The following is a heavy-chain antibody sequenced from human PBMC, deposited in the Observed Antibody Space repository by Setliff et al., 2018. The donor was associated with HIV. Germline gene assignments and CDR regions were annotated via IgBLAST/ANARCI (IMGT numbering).Heavy chain of an antibody. D-gene: IGHD3-3*01. V-gene: IGHV4-59*01. Sequence: SETLSLTCTVSGGSIRSDYWNWIRQPPGKGLEWIGYIYNSGSTTYNPSLKSRVTMSVDTSKNQFSLRLMSLTAADTAIYYCARGRVTLNGVAAGHHYMDVWGKGNTVTVSS. CDR1: GGSIRSDY. J-gene: IGHJ6*03. CDR2: IYNSGST. CDR3: ARGRVTLNGVAAGHHYMDV.